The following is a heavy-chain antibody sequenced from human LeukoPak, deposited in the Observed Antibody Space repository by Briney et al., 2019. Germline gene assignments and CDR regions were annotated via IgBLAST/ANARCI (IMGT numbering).Heavy chain of an antibody. V-gene: IGHV3-48*01. Sequence: GGSLRLSCAASGFIFTDYSINWVRQAPGKGLEWISYIDKTSSNIYYADSVKGRFTISRDNAKNSLYLQMNSLRAEDTAVYYCARESYWGSSAKGFDYWGHGTLVTVSS. D-gene: IGHD7-27*01. CDR3: ARESYWGSSAKGFDY. CDR2: IDKTSSNI. CDR1: GFIFTDYS. J-gene: IGHJ4*01.